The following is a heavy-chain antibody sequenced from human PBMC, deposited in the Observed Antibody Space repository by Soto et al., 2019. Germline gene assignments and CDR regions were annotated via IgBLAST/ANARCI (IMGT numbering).Heavy chain of an antibody. J-gene: IGHJ6*02. CDR3: ARDREREQLGYHGVCI. CDR1: GFSFSHYG. D-gene: IGHD6-13*01. Sequence: QVQVVESGGGVVQPGRSLRLSCVASGFSFSHYGMQWVRQAPGKGLEWVAVISYDGSHKYYGESVTGRFTISRDKSKDAPDLQMNRLIPDDTVLYFCARDREREQLGYHGVCIWGQRTTVAVAS. V-gene: IGHV3-30*03. CDR2: ISYDGSHK.